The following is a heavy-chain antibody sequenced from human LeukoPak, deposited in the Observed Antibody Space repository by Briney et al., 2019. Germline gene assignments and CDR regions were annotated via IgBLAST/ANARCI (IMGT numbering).Heavy chain of an antibody. D-gene: IGHD3-22*01. J-gene: IGHJ4*02. CDR3: AREAYYYDSSGPDY. V-gene: IGHV3-21*01. CDR1: GFTFSSYS. Sequence: NTGGSLRLSCAASGFTFSSYSMNWVRQAPGKGLEWVSSISSSSSYIYYADSVKGRFTISRDNAKNSLYLQMNSLRAEDTAVYCCAREAYYYDSSGPDYWGQGTLVTVSS. CDR2: ISSSSSYI.